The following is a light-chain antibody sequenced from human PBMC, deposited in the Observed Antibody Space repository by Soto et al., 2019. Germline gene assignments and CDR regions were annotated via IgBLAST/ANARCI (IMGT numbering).Light chain of an antibody. Sequence: DIQMTQSPSSLSASVGDRVTITCRASQRTGSYVNWYQQKPGKAPKLLIYAASTLQSGVPSRFTGSGYGTDFTLTISSLQPEDFATYFCQQTYVIPRAFGQGTTVDIK. CDR3: QQTYVIPRA. CDR1: QRTGSY. V-gene: IGKV1-39*01. J-gene: IGKJ1*01. CDR2: AAS.